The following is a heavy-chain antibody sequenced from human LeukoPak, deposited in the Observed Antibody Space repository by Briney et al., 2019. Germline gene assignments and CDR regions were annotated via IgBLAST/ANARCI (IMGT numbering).Heavy chain of an antibody. J-gene: IGHJ4*02. Sequence: SSVEVSCKASGGTFSSYAISWVRQAPGQGLEWMGRIIPIFGTANYAQKFQGRVTITTDESTSTAYMELSSLRSEDTAVYYCASPPPYYYDSSGYYLSYWGQGTLVTVSS. V-gene: IGHV1-69*05. CDR3: ASPPPYYYDSSGYYLSY. CDR2: IIPIFGTA. D-gene: IGHD3-22*01. CDR1: GGTFSSYA.